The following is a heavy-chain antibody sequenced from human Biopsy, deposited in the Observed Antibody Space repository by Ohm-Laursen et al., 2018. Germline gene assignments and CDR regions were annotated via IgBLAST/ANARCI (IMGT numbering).Heavy chain of an antibody. CDR2: ISYSGNT. V-gene: IGHV4-59*08. CDR3: ATTTMDTSGWYGNYFDS. D-gene: IGHD6-19*01. Sequence: GTLSLTCTVSSGSISSYSWSWIRQPPGKGLEWIGYISYSGNTNYNPSLKSRVTMSVDTSKNQFSLKVYSVTAADTAIYYCATTTMDTSGWYGNYFDSWGQGALVTVSS. CDR1: SGSISSYS. J-gene: IGHJ4*02.